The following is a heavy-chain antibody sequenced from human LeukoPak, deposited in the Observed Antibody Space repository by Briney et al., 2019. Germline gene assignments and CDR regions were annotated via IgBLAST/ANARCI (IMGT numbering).Heavy chain of an antibody. Sequence: LETLSLTCAVYGGSFSGYYWSWIRQPPGKGLEWIGEINHSGSTNYNPSLKSRVTISVDTSKNQFSLKLSSVTAADTAVYYCARGRDRGVVVVAAMSGMDVWGQGTTVTVSS. D-gene: IGHD2-15*01. CDR3: ARGRDRGVVVVAAMSGMDV. CDR1: GGSFSGYY. CDR2: INHSGST. J-gene: IGHJ6*02. V-gene: IGHV4-34*01.